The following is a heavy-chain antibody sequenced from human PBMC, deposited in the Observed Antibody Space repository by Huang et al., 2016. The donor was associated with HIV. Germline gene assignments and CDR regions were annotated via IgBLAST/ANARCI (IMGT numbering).Heavy chain of an antibody. D-gene: IGHD3-9*01. CDR2: IYTIGTT. V-gene: IGHV4-61*09. CDR1: GGSISSGNYY. CDR3: ARPTGYSTFDI. Sequence: QVQLQESGPGLVKPSQTLSLTCSVSGGSISSGNYYWSWIRQPTGKGLEWIGHIYTIGTTIYTSSLKSRVTISVATSKNQFSLKLSSVTAADTAVYYCARPTGYSTFDIWGHGTVVTVSS. J-gene: IGHJ3*02.